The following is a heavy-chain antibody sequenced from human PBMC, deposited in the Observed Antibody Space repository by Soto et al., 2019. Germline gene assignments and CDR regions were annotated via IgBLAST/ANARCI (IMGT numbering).Heavy chain of an antibody. CDR1: GYTFTSYG. J-gene: IGHJ5*02. Sequence: ASVKVSCKASGYTFTSYGISWVRQAPGQGLEWMGWISAYNGNTNYAQKLQGRVTMTTDTSTSTAYMELRSLRSDDTAVYYCARDHQYRSSSYRWFDTWGQGTLVTVSS. V-gene: IGHV1-18*01. D-gene: IGHD6-6*01. CDR3: ARDHQYRSSSYRWFDT. CDR2: ISAYNGNT.